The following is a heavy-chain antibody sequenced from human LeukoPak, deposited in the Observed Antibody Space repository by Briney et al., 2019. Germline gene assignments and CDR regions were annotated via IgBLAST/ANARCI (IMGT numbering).Heavy chain of an antibody. CDR1: GASISNYY. CDR2: IYYSGST. V-gene: IGHV4-59*01. Sequence: PSETLSLTCTVSGASISNYYWSWIRQPPGKGLEWIGYIYYSGSTNYNPSLKSRVTISVDTSKNQFSLKLSSVTAADTAVYYCARLRTHNDGDAFDIWGQGTMVTVSS. CDR3: ARLRTHNDGDAFDI. D-gene: IGHD1-1*01. J-gene: IGHJ3*02.